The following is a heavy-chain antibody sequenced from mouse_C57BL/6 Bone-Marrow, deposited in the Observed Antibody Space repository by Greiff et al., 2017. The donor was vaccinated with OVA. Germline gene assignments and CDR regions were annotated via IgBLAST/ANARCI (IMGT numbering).Heavy chain of an antibody. V-gene: IGHV2-2*01. CDR2: IWRGGST. CDR3: ARPNYSSYRYAMDY. CDR1: GFSLTSYG. J-gene: IGHJ4*01. D-gene: IGHD1-1*01. Sequence: QVQLQQSGPGLVQPSQSLSITCTVSGFSLTSYGVHWVRQSPGKGLEWLGGIWRGGSTDYTAAFIPRLSISKDNSKSQVIFKMNNLRTDDTAINYCARPNYSSYRYAMDYWGQGTSVTVSS.